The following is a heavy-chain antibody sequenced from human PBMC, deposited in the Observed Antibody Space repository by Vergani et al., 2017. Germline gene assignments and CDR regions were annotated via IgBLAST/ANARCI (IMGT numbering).Heavy chain of an antibody. Sequence: EVELVESGGGLAQPGGSLRLSCEASGITFWKFGMHWVRQGPGTGLELVSGISWNSGAVDYADSVRGRLTISRDNAKNFLFLEMNSLRFEDTAVYFCTKGSVYYHDSAGHGYDPYTGFDLWGQGTLVTVSS. CDR1: GITFWKFG. J-gene: IGHJ3*01. D-gene: IGHD5-12*01. CDR2: ISWNSGAV. CDR3: TKGSVYYHDSAGHGYDPYTGFDL. V-gene: IGHV3-9*01.